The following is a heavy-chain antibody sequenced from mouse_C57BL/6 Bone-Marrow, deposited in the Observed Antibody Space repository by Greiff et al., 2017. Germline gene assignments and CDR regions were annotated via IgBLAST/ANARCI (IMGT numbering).Heavy chain of an antibody. CDR2: IDPEDGDT. Sequence: VQLQQSGAELVRPGASVKLSCTASGFNIKDYYMHWVKQRPEQGLEWIGRIDPEDGDTEYAPKFQGKATMTADTAANTAYLQRSRLTTVDTAVYYCTNHGSSDWYFDVWGTGTTVTVSS. D-gene: IGHD1-1*01. CDR1: GFNIKDYY. J-gene: IGHJ1*03. CDR3: TNHGSSDWYFDV. V-gene: IGHV14-1*01.